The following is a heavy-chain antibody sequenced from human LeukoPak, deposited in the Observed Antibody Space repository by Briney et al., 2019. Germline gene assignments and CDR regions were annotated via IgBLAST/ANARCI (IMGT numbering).Heavy chain of an antibody. Sequence: SETLSLTCTVSGGSISSRTYYWGWIRQPPGKGLEWIGSIYYTGSTFYNPSLKSRVTISVDTSKYQFSMKLSSVTAADTAVYYCARSGGGYCSSTSCYGLPWWFDPWGQGTLVTVSS. J-gene: IGHJ5*02. V-gene: IGHV4-39*07. D-gene: IGHD2-2*01. CDR2: IYYTGST. CDR1: GGSISSRTYY. CDR3: ARSGGGYCSSTSCYGLPWWFDP.